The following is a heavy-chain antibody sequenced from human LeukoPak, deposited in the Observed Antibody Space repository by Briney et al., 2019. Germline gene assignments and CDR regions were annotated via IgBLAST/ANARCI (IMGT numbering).Heavy chain of an antibody. Sequence: SETLSLTCTVSSGSINSDNWNWIRQPAGKGLEWIGRIYPSGNTNYNPSLKSRVTLSIDKSKNHFSLKLSSVTAADTAVYYCARMQQLGLDHWGQGTPVTVSS. J-gene: IGHJ4*02. CDR2: IYPSGNT. CDR3: ARMQQLGLDH. V-gene: IGHV4-4*07. D-gene: IGHD6-13*01. CDR1: SGSINSDN.